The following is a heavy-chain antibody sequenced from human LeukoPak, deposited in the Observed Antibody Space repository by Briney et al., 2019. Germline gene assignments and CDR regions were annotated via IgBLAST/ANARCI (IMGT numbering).Heavy chain of an antibody. Sequence: GGSLRLSCAASGFTFSSYAMSWVRQAPGKGLEWVSAISGSGGSTYYADSVKGRFTISRDNSKNTLYLQMNSLRAEDTAVYYCAKGSRDSSGWYRDYWGQGTLVTVSS. CDR3: AKGSRDSSGWYRDY. CDR1: GFTFSSYA. D-gene: IGHD6-19*01. V-gene: IGHV3-23*01. CDR2: ISGSGGST. J-gene: IGHJ4*02.